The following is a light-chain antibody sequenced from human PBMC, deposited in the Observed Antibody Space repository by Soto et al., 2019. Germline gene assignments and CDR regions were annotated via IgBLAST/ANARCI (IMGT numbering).Light chain of an antibody. J-gene: IGKJ1*01. CDR2: GAS. CDR3: QQYDTSPTT. Sequence: TPSPATLPVSPGCGVTISCLASQSVGSSYLAWYQQKPGQAPRLLIYGASSRATGIPDRFSGSGSGTDFTLTISRLEPEDFAVYYCQQYDTSPTTFGQGTKVDI. CDR1: QSVGSSY. V-gene: IGKV3-20*01.